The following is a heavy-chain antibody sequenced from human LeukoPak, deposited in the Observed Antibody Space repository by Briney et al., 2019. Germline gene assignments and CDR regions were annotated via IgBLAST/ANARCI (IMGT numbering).Heavy chain of an antibody. CDR1: GGSISSSNW. V-gene: IGHV4-4*02. CDR3: ARAGATDYGERWFDP. CDR2: IYHSGST. D-gene: IGHD4-17*01. Sequence: SETLSLTCAVSGGSISSSNWWSWVRQPPGKGLAWIGEIYHSGSTNYNPSLKSRVTISVDKSKNQFSLKLSSVTAADTAVYYCARAGATDYGERWFDPWGQGTLVTVSS. J-gene: IGHJ5*02.